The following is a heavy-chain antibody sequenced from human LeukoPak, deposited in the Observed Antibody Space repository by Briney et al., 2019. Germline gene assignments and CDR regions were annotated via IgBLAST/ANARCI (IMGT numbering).Heavy chain of an antibody. CDR2: ISSSSSTI. V-gene: IGHV3-48*04. CDR3: ARDRGIAAAGHYPYYYYGMDV. D-gene: IGHD6-13*01. CDR1: GFTFSSYS. Sequence: PGGSLRLSCAASGFTFSSYSMNWVRQAPGKGLEWVSYISSSSSTIYYADSVKGRFTISRDNVKNSLYLQMNSLRAEDTAVYYCARDRGIAAAGHYPYYYYGMDVWGQGTTVTVSS. J-gene: IGHJ6*02.